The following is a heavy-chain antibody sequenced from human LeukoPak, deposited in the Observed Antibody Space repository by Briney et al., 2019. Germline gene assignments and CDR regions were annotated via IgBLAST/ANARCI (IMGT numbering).Heavy chain of an antibody. V-gene: IGHV5-51*01. CDR2: IYPDESNI. D-gene: IGHD2-2*03. CDR1: GYSFPTYW. CDR3: ARPPSRGYSSFEY. J-gene: IGHJ4*02. Sequence: NTGESLKISCKGSGYSFPTYWIAWVRQMPGKGLEWMGIIYPDESNIRYSPSFQGQVTISADKSISTAYLQWSSLKASDTAMYYCARPPSRGYSSFEYWGQGTLVTVSS.